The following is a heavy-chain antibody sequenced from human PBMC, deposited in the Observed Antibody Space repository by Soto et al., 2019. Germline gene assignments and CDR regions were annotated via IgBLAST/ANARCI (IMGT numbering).Heavy chain of an antibody. CDR3: ERDRPGEQHYFDF. D-gene: IGHD1-26*01. V-gene: IGHV3-74*01. Sequence: EVQLVESGGGLVQPGGSLRLSCAASGFIFSSDWMHWVRQAPGGGLVWVSRINTDGSGTTYADSVKGRFTISRDNSKDTLYLQMNSLRAEDTAVYYCERDRPGEQHYFDFWGQGILVTVSS. J-gene: IGHJ4*02. CDR2: INTDGSGT. CDR1: GFIFSSDW.